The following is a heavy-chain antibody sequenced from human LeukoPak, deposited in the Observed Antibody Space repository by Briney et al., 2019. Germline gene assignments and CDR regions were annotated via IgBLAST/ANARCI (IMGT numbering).Heavy chain of an antibody. CDR1: GGSISNYY. J-gene: IGHJ6*03. CDR3: ARISPSSGTYWENFYYYMDV. Sequence: PSETLSLTCTVSGGSISNYYWTWIRQPPGKGLEWIGCTYFSGTTNYNPSLKSRVTISLDTSNNQFSLKLTSVTAADTAVYYCARISPSSGTYWENFYYYMDVWGKGTTVTVSS. CDR2: TYFSGTT. D-gene: IGHD1-26*01. V-gene: IGHV4-59*01.